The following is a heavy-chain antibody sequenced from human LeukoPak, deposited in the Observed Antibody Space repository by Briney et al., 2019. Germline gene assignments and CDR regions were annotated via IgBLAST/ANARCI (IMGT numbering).Heavy chain of an antibody. CDR1: GGSISSGGYY. V-gene: IGHV4-31*03. CDR2: IYYSGST. D-gene: IGHD6-19*01. J-gene: IGHJ4*02. Sequence: SQTLSLTCTVSGGSISSGGYYWGWIRQHPGKGLEWIGYIYYSGSTYYNPSLKSRVTISVDTSKNQFSLKLSSVTAADTAVYYCARSGSSGWNTFDYWGQGTLVTVSS. CDR3: ARSGSSGWNTFDY.